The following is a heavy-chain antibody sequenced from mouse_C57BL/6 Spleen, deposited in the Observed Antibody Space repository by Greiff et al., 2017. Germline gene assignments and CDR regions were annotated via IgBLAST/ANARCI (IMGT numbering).Heavy chain of an antibody. CDR2: IDPSDSDT. V-gene: IGHV1-52*01. D-gene: IGHD2-4*01. J-gene: IGHJ3*01. Sequence: QVQLQQPGAELVRPGSSVKLSCKASGYTFTSYWMHWVKQRPIQGLEWIGNIDPSDSDTHYNQKFKDKATLTVDKSSSTAYMQLSSLTSEDSAVYYCARGGDDYDGFAYWGQGTLVTVSA. CDR3: ARGGDDYDGFAY. CDR1: GYTFTSYW.